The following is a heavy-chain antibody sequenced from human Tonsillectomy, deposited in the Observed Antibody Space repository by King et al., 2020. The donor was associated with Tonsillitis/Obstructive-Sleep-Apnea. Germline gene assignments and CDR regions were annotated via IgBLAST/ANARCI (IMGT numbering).Heavy chain of an antibody. CDR2: INPNSGGT. J-gene: IGHJ6*03. Sequence: QLVQSGAEVKKPGASVKVSCKASGYTFTGYYMHWVRQAPGQGLEWMGRINPNSGGTNYAQKFQGRVTMTRDTSISTAYMELSRLRSDATAVYYCAGGGIGYSGSSGYYYYMDVWGKGTTVTVSS. CDR1: GYTFTGYY. CDR3: AGGGIGYSGSSGYYYYMDV. V-gene: IGHV1-2*06. D-gene: IGHD6-6*01.